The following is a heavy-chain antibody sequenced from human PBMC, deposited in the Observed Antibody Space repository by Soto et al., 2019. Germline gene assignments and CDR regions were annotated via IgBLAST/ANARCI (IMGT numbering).Heavy chain of an antibody. CDR2: LYSEDGT. CDR3: ASWREREHAFDV. Sequence: DVQLVESGGGLIQPGGSLSLSCAAPGLTIRGKTYMPWVRQAPGKGLEWLSALYSEDGTFYADSVKGRFTISRDYSKNTVYLQLYTLTPEDTAVYYYASWREREHAFDVWGQGTVVTVSS. V-gene: IGHV3-53*01. J-gene: IGHJ3*01. CDR1: GLTIRGKTY. D-gene: IGHD1-1*01.